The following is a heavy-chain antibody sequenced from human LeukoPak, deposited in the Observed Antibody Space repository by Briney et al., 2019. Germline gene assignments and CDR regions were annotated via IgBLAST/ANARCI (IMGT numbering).Heavy chain of an antibody. J-gene: IGHJ3*02. CDR1: GFTFSGSA. CDR2: IRSKANSYAT. Sequence: GGSLRLSFAASGFTFSGSAMHWVRQASGKGLEWVGRIRSKANSYATAYAASVKGRFTISRDDSKNTAYLQMNSLKTEDTAVYYCASPSDAFDIWGQGTMVTVSS. V-gene: IGHV3-73*01. CDR3: ASPSDAFDI.